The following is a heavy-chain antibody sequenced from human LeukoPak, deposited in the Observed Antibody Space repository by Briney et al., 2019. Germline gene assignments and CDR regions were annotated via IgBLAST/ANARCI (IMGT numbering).Heavy chain of an antibody. D-gene: IGHD4-17*01. CDR2: ISGSGGST. Sequence: GGSLRLSCAASGFTFSSYAMSWVRQAPGKGLEWVSAISGSGGSTYYADSVKGRFTISRDNSKNTLYLQMNSLGAEDTAVYYCAKGYGDYAPGPDCYFDYWGQGTLVTVSS. CDR1: GFTFSSYA. J-gene: IGHJ4*02. CDR3: AKGYGDYAPGPDCYFDY. V-gene: IGHV3-23*01.